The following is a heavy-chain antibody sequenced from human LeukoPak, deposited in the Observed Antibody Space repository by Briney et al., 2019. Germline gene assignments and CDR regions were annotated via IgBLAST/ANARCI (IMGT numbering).Heavy chain of an antibody. CDR3: AKDRIAAAGREGFDY. Sequence: GGSLRLSCAASGFTFSSYAMSWVRQAPGKGLEWVSAISGSGGSTYYADSVKGRFTISRDNSKNTLYLQMNGLRAEDTAVYYCAKDRIAAAGREGFDYWGQGTLVTVSS. V-gene: IGHV3-23*01. D-gene: IGHD6-13*01. J-gene: IGHJ4*02. CDR2: ISGSGGST. CDR1: GFTFSSYA.